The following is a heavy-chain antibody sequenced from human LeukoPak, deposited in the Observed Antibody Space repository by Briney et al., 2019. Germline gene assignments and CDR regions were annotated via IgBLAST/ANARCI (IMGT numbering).Heavy chain of an antibody. Sequence: GGSLRLSCAASGFTFSSYAMHWVRQAPGKGLEWVAVISYDGSNKYYADSVKGRFTISRDNAKNSLYLQMNSLRAEDTAVYYCARDPMSYYFDYWGQGTLVTVSS. D-gene: IGHD3-22*01. CDR3: ARDPMSYYFDY. CDR1: GFTFSSYA. J-gene: IGHJ4*02. CDR2: ISYDGSNK. V-gene: IGHV3-30*04.